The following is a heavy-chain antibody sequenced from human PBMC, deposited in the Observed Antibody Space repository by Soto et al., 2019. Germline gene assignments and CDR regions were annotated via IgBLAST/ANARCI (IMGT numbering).Heavy chain of an antibody. CDR3: GRTPVGLGDSKGFDY. Sequence: ASVKVSCKASGYTFTSYAMHWVRQAPGQRLEWMGWINAGNGNTKYSQKFQGRVTITRDTSASTAYMELSSLRSEDTAVYYCGRTPVGLGDSKGFDYWGQGTLVTVSS. V-gene: IGHV1-3*01. J-gene: IGHJ4*02. CDR2: INAGNGNT. D-gene: IGHD3-16*01. CDR1: GYTFTSYA.